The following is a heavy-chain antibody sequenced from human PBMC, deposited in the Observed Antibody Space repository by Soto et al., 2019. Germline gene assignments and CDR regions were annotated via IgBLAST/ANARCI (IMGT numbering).Heavy chain of an antibody. D-gene: IGHD3-22*01. CDR1: GFSLNDYG. CDR2: ISYDGRNK. J-gene: IGHJ4*02. V-gene: IGHV3-30*18. CDR3: AKSNRGAYDTTDF. Sequence: QVQLVESGGGVVQPGRSLRLSCAASGFSLNDYGMHWVRQPPGKGLEWVADISYDGRNKYYTDSVRGRVTISRDIYKGTLYLQMNSLRPEDRGVYCCAKSNRGAYDTTDFWGQGTPVTVSP.